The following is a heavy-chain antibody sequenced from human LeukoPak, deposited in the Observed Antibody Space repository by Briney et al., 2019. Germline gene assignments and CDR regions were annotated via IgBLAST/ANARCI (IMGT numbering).Heavy chain of an antibody. Sequence: PSETLSLTCTVSGGSISSYYWSWIRQPPGKGLEWIGYIYYSGSTNYNPSLKSRVTISVDTSKNQFSLKLSSVTAADTAVYYCARDEAQYYFDYWGQGTLVTVSS. CDR3: ARDEAQYYFDY. J-gene: IGHJ4*02. V-gene: IGHV4-59*12. CDR1: GGSISSYY. CDR2: IYYSGST.